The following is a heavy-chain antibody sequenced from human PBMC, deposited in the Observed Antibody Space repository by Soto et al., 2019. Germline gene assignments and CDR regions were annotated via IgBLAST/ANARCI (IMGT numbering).Heavy chain of an antibody. CDR1: GFTFSDHH. Sequence: GVLRLSCAASGFTFSDHHMSWIRQAPGKGLEWVSYISSSGSYTNYADSVKGRFTISRDNAKNSLYLQMNSLRAEDTAVYYCARGHSSAQDYWGQGTLVTVSS. V-gene: IGHV3-11*06. J-gene: IGHJ4*02. CDR3: ARGHSSAQDY. CDR2: ISSSGSYT. D-gene: IGHD6-19*01.